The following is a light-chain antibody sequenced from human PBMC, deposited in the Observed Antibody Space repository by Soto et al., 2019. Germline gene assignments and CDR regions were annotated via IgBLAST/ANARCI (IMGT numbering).Light chain of an antibody. CDR3: QQRSNWPWT. V-gene: IGKV3-11*01. CDR1: QSVGSY. Sequence: EIVLTQSPATLSLSPGERATLSCRASQSVGSYLAWNQQKPAQAPRLPIYDPSNRATGIPARFSGSGSGTDFTLTISSLEPEDFAVYYCQQRSNWPWTFGQGTKVEIK. J-gene: IGKJ1*01. CDR2: DPS.